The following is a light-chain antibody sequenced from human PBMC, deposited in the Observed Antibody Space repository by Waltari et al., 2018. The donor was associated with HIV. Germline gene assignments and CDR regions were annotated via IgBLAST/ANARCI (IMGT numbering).Light chain of an antibody. J-gene: IGLJ3*02. CDR3: TTWGGSLSGPV. CDR1: RSNLGSNY. Sequence: QSVLTQPPSVSGTPGQRVTISCSGSRSNLGSNYVYWYQQLPGTAPKPRIYRNHQRPSGVPDRFSGSKSGTSASLAISGLRSEDEGDYHCTTWGGSLSGPVFGGGTKVTVL. CDR2: RNH. V-gene: IGLV1-47*01.